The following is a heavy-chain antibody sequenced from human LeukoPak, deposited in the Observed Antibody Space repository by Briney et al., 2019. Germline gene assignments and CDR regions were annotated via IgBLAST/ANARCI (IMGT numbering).Heavy chain of an antibody. J-gene: IGHJ4*02. V-gene: IGHV3-7*01. D-gene: IGHD2-15*01. CDR2: IKQDGSEK. CDR3: ARAWVEYFDY. Sequence: EWVANIKQDGSEKYYVDSVKGRFTISRDNAKNSLYLQMNSLRAEDTAVYYCARAWVEYFDYWGQGTLVTVSS.